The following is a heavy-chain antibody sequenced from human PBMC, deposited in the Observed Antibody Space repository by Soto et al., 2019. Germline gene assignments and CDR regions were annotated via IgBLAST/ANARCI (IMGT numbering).Heavy chain of an antibody. J-gene: IGHJ6*02. CDR1: GFTFSSYA. CDR3: ARDQNYYYSSGYSRYGMDV. Sequence: GGSLRLSCAASGFTFSSYAMHWVRQAPGKGLEWVAVISYDGSNKYYADSVKGRFTISRDNSKNTLYLQMNSLRAEDTAVYYCARDQNYYYSSGYSRYGMDVWGQGTTVTVSS. CDR2: ISYDGSNK. V-gene: IGHV3-30-3*01. D-gene: IGHD3-22*01.